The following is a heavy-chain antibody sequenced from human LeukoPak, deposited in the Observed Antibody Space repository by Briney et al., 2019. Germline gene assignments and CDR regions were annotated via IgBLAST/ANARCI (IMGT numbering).Heavy chain of an antibody. CDR3: ARDQTKWEPLRRRDYYYMDV. J-gene: IGHJ6*03. Sequence: SGGSLRLSCAASGFTFDDYGMSWVRQAPGKGLEWVSGINWNGGSTGYADSVKGRFTISRDNAKNSLYLQMNSLRAEDTAVYYCARDQTKWEPLRRRDYYYMDVWGKGTTVTVSS. CDR2: INWNGGST. V-gene: IGHV3-20*04. CDR1: GFTFDDYG. D-gene: IGHD1-26*01.